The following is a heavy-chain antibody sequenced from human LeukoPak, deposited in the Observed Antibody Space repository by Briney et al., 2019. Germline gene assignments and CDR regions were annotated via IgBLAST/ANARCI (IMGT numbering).Heavy chain of an antibody. V-gene: IGHV4-30-2*01. CDR2: INHSGST. D-gene: IGHD3-16*01. CDR1: GGSISSGGYY. J-gene: IGHJ4*02. CDR3: ARGGGERGYYFDY. Sequence: PSQTLSLTCTVSGGSISSGGYYWSWIRQPPGKGLEWIGEINHSGSTDYNPSLKSRVTISVDTSKSQFSLKLSSVTAADTAVYYCARGGGERGYYFDYWGQGTLVTVSS.